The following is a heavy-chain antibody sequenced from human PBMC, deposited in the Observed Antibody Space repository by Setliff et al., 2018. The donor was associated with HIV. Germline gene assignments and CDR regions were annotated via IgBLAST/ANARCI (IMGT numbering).Heavy chain of an antibody. CDR2: ISAYNGNT. CDR1: GYTFTDYG. J-gene: IGHJ4*02. V-gene: IGHV1-18*01. CDR3: ARESRDIVATSPLDY. D-gene: IGHD5-12*01. Sequence: ASVKVSCKASGYTFTDYGVFWVRQAPGQGLEWMGWISAYNGNTNYAQKLQGRVTMTTDTSTTTGYLELRTLSSDDTAVYYCARESRDIVATSPLDYWGQGTLVTVSS.